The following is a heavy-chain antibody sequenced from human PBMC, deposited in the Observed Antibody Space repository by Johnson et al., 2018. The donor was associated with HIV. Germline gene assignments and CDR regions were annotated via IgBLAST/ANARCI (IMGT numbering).Heavy chain of an antibody. D-gene: IGHD3-22*01. J-gene: IGHJ3*02. CDR1: GFTVSSNY. V-gene: IGHV3-66*01. CDR3: AKERGYDSSGYNRWYVPDAFDI. CDR2: IYSGGST. Sequence: VHLVESGGGLVQPGGSLRLSCAASGFTVSSNYMSWVRQAPGKGLEWVSVIYSGGSTYYADSVKGRFTISRDNSKNTLYLQMNSLRAEDTAVYYCAKERGYDSSGYNRWYVPDAFDIWGQGTMVTVSS.